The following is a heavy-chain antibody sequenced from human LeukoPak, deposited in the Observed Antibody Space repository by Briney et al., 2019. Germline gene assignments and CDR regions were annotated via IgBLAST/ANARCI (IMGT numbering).Heavy chain of an antibody. CDR3: ARDGGELLSYYYYGMDV. J-gene: IGHJ6*04. CDR2: INPNSGGT. V-gene: IGHV1-2*04. Sequence: ASVKVSCKASGYTFTGYYMHWVRQAPGQGLEWMGWINPNSGGTNYAQKFQGWVTMTTDTSTSTAYMELRSLRSDDTAVYYCARDGGELLSYYYYGMDVWGKGTTVTVSS. CDR1: GYTFTGYY. D-gene: IGHD3-10*01.